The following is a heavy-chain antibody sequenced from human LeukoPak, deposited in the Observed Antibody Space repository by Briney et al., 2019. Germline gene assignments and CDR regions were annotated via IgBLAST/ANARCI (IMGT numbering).Heavy chain of an antibody. CDR2: ITSSGSYI. V-gene: IGHV3-21*04. Sequence: GGTLRLSCVGSGFTFSTHGMNWVRQAPGKGLEWVSSITSSGSYIYYADSVKGRFTISRDNAKNSLYLQMNSLRAEDTAVYYCASGGLLAFDPWGQGTLVTVSS. CDR3: ASGGLLAFDP. CDR1: GFTFSTHG. J-gene: IGHJ5*02.